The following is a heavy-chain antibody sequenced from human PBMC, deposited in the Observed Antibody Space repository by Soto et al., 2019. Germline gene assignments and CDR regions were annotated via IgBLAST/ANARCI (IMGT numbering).Heavy chain of an antibody. D-gene: IGHD6-13*01. CDR2: IPNTENKK. J-gene: IGHJ3*02. Sequence: QVQLEESGGGVIQPGTSLRLSCVASGFTFSSYGMHWVSQAPCKGLEWVAVIPNTENKKYYADSVKGRFTISRDNSQNTLFLQMDSLMSEDTAVYYCARTAGGRVRGALDIWGQGTMVTVS. CDR3: ARTAGGRVRGALDI. V-gene: IGHV3-30-3*01. CDR1: GFTFSSYG.